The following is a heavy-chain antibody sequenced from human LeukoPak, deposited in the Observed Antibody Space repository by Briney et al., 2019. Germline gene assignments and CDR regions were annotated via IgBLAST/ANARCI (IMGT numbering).Heavy chain of an antibody. D-gene: IGHD2-21*02. Sequence: SETLSLTCTVSGGSLSSINNHWGWTRQPPGKGLEWFGSISYFGATSYNPSLRSRVSISVDTSKNHCSLRLNSVTAADTAIYYCARHTLVTSISTYNWFDPWGQGTLVTVSS. CDR1: GGSLSSINNH. CDR3: ARHTLVTSISTYNWFDP. J-gene: IGHJ5*02. CDR2: ISYFGAT. V-gene: IGHV4-39*01.